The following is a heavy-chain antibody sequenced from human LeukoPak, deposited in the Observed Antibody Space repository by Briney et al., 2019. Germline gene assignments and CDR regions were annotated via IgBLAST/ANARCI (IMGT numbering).Heavy chain of an antibody. CDR3: AKDGGRVFNVDTAMVDLSFDY. Sequence: PGGSLILSCAASGFTFDDYAMHWVRQAPGKGLEWVSLISGDGGSTYYADSVKGRFTISRDNSKNSLYLQMNSLRTEDTALYYCAKDGGRVFNVDTAMVDLSFDYWGQGTLVTVSS. J-gene: IGHJ4*02. V-gene: IGHV3-43*02. CDR1: GFTFDDYA. CDR2: ISGDGGST. D-gene: IGHD5-18*01.